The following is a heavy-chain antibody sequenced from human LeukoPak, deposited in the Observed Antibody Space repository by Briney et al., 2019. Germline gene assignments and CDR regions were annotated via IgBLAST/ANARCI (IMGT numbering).Heavy chain of an antibody. J-gene: IGHJ5*02. V-gene: IGHV4-38-2*02. D-gene: IGHD6-13*01. CDR3: ARAGSSSTRFDP. CDR1: GYSISSGYY. Sequence: ETSETLSLTCTVSGYSISSGYYWGWIRQPPGKGLEWIGSVYHSGSTYYNPSLKSRVTISVDTSKNQFSLKLSSVTAADTAVYYCARAGSSSTRFDPWGQGTLVTVSS. CDR2: VYHSGST.